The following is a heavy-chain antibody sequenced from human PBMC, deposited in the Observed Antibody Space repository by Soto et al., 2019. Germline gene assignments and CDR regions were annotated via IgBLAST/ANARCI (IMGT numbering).Heavy chain of an antibody. D-gene: IGHD1-20*01. CDR1: GFTVSSNY. J-gene: IGHJ3*02. V-gene: IGHV3-53*04. Sequence: GGSLRLSCAASGFTVSSNYMSWVRQAPGKGLEWVSVIYSGGSTYYADSVKGRFTISRHNSKNTLYLQMNSLRAGDTAVYYCERERERYKRLLDAFDIWGKWTMVTVSS. CDR3: ERERERYKRLLDAFDI. CDR2: IYSGGST.